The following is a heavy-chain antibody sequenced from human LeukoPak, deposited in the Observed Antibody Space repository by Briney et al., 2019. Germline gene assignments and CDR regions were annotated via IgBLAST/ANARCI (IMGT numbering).Heavy chain of an antibody. J-gene: IGHJ4*02. CDR2: ISAYNGNT. CDR3: ARTPTRDYYDSSGYNAY. Sequence: ASVKVSCKASGYTFTSYGINWVRQAPGQGLEWMGWISAYNGNTNYALKLQGRVTMTTDTSTSTAYMELRSLRSDDTAVYYCARTPTRDYYDSSGYNAYWGQGTLVTVSS. D-gene: IGHD3-22*01. V-gene: IGHV1-18*01. CDR1: GYTFTSYG.